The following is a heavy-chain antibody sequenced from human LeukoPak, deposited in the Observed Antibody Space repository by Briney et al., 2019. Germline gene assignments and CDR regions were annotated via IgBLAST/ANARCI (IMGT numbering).Heavy chain of an antibody. D-gene: IGHD1-26*01. CDR1: GYTFTSYG. CDR3: ARDMDSGPDFFDY. CDR2: INPHSGGT. Sequence: ASVTVSCKASGYTFTSYGISWVRQAPGQGLEWMGWINPHSGGTDHAQKFQGRVTMTRDTSISTAYMELSRLRSDDTAVYYCARDMDSGPDFFDYWGLGTLVTVSS. J-gene: IGHJ4*02. V-gene: IGHV1-2*02.